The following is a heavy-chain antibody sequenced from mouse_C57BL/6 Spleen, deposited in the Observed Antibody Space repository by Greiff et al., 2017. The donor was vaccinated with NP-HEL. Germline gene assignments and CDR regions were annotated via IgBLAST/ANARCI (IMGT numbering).Heavy chain of an antibody. CDR3: ARSNYVPWFAY. Sequence: EVMLVESGGGLVKPGGSLKLSCAASGFTFSDYGMHWVRQAPEKGLEWVAYISSGSSTIYYADTVKGRFTISRDNAKNTLFLQMTSLRSEDTAMYYCARSNYVPWFAYWGQGTLVTVSA. CDR1: GFTFSDYG. V-gene: IGHV5-17*01. CDR2: ISSGSSTI. J-gene: IGHJ3*01. D-gene: IGHD2-5*01.